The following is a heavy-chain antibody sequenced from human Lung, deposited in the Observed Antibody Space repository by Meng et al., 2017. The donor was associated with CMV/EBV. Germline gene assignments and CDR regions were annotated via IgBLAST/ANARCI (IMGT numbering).Heavy chain of an antibody. D-gene: IGHD3-10*01. CDR1: GLTFTRDG. V-gene: IGHV3-30*02. J-gene: IGHJ4*02. CDR3: AKDGRFGGLIFVDS. Sequence: GGSLRLSCAASGLTFTRDGMHWVRQAPGKGLEWVAFIRYDGSITYYADSVKGRFTISRDDSKNTVDLQMNSLRAEDTAVYYCAKDGRFGGLIFVDSWGQGTXVTVSS. CDR2: IRYDGSIT.